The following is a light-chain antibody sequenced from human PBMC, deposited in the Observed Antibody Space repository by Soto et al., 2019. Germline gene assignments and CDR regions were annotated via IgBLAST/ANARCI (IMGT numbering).Light chain of an antibody. J-gene: IGLJ3*02. CDR1: SSDVGGHNY. Sequence: QSALTQPASVSGAPGQSITISCTGGSSDVGGHNYVSWYQHNPGKAPTLLIYDVNNRPSGVSNRFSGSKSGNKASLTISGLQAEDEADYYCNSYTSSGTVVFGGGTKLTVL. V-gene: IGLV2-14*03. CDR3: NSYTSSGTVV. CDR2: DVN.